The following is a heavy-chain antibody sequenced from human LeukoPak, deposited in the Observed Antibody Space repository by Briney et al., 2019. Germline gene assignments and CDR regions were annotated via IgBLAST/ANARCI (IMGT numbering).Heavy chain of an antibody. D-gene: IGHD3-16*01. CDR3: ARGGGLDV. V-gene: IGHV3-7*03. CDR2: IKHDGSEK. J-gene: IGHJ6*02. CDR1: GFTFTSAW. Sequence: GGSLRLSCAASGFTFTSAWMSWVRQAPGKGLEWVTNIKHDGSEKYYVDSVKGRFTISRDNAKNSLYLQMSNLRAEDTAVYFCARGGGLDVWGQGATVTVSS.